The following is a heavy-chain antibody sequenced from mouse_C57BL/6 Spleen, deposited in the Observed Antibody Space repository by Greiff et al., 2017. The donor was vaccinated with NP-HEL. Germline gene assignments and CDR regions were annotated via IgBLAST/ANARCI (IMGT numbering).Heavy chain of an antibody. Sequence: VHVKQSGAELVKPGASVKLSCTASGFNIKDYYMHWVKQRPEQGLEWIGRIDPEDGETKYAPKFQGKATITADTSSNTAYLQLSSLTSEDTAVYYCARSRGYDCYGYAMDYWGQGTSVTVSS. J-gene: IGHJ4*01. V-gene: IGHV14-2*01. CDR1: GFNIKDYY. CDR3: ARSRGYDCYGYAMDY. CDR2: IDPEDGET. D-gene: IGHD2-2*01.